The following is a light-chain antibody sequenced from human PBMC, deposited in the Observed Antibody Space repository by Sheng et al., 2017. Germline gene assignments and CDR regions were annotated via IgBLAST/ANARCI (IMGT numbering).Light chain of an antibody. CDR3: QQADSFPLT. CDR1: QSVSSSY. V-gene: IGKV3-20*01. J-gene: IGKJ2*01. Sequence: EIVLTQSPGTLSLSPGERATLSCRASQSVSSSYLAWYQQKPGQAPRLLIYGASSRATGIPDRFSGSGSGTDFTLTISRLEPEDFATYFCQQADSFPLTFGQGTNLEIK. CDR2: GAS.